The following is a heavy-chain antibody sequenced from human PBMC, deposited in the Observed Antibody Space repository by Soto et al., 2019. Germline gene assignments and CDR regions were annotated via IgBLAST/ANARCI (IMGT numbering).Heavy chain of an antibody. CDR3: ATLARTKDFDY. Sequence: GGSLRLSCAASGFTFSSYAMTWVRQAPGKGLEWVSGISTSGDGTYYADSVKGRFTISRDNSKNTLCLQVNSLRAEDTAVYYCATLARTKDFDYWGQGTLVTVSS. CDR1: GFTFSSYA. J-gene: IGHJ4*02. CDR2: ISTSGDGT. D-gene: IGHD2-8*01. V-gene: IGHV3-23*01.